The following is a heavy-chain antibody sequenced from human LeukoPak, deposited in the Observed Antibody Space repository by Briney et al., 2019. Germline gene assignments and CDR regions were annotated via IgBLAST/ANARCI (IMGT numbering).Heavy chain of an antibody. V-gene: IGHV3-21*01. J-gene: IGHJ4*02. Sequence: GGSLRLSCAASGFTFSSYSMNWVRQAPGKGLEWVSSISSSRTYIYYADSVKGRFTISRDNAKNSLYLQMNSLRAEDTAVYYCATELSIVGDTTRFDYWGQGTLVTVSS. D-gene: IGHD1-26*01. CDR1: GFTFSSYS. CDR2: ISSSRTYI. CDR3: ATELSIVGDTTRFDY.